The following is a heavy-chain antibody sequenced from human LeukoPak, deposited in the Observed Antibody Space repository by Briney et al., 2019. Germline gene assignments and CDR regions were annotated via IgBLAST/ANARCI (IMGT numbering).Heavy chain of an antibody. CDR1: GFIFSSYW. CDR3: ARARSEVAARQKEYYYYHYMDV. CDR2: IKQDGSEK. D-gene: IGHD2-15*01. Sequence: QPGGSLRLSCAASGFIFSSYWMSWVRQAPGKGLEWVANIKQDGSEKYYVDSVKGRFTISRDNAKNSLYLQMNSLRAEDTAVYYCARARSEVAARQKEYYYYHYMDVWGKGTTVTVSS. J-gene: IGHJ6*03. V-gene: IGHV3-7*01.